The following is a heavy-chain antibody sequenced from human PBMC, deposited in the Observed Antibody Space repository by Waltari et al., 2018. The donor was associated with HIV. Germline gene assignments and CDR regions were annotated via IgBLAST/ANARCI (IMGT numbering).Heavy chain of an antibody. CDR1: GDSISSSTYS. CDR2: VHHSGST. Sequence: QLQLQESGPGLVKPSETLSLTCTVPGDSISSSTYSWGWVRQPPGKGLEWIGSVHHSGSTFYNPSLKSRVTISVDTSNNQFSLKLTSVTAADTAVFYCAREWRATSWYQGGFDYWGQGTLVTVSS. D-gene: IGHD1-20*01. V-gene: IGHV4-39*02. CDR3: AREWRATSWYQGGFDY. J-gene: IGHJ4*02.